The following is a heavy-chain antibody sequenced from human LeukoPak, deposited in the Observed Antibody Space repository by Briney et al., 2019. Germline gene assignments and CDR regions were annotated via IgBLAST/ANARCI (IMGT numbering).Heavy chain of an antibody. J-gene: IGHJ4*02. CDR2: IYYSGST. Sequence: PSETLSLTCTVSGGSISSSSYYWGWIRQPPGKGLEWIGIIYYSGSTYYNPSLKSRVTISVDTSKNQFSLKLSSVTATTTAVYYDARQGRGSSSYMEEFDYWGQGTLVTVSS. CDR3: ARQGRGSSSYMEEFDY. D-gene: IGHD6-13*01. V-gene: IGHV4-39*01. CDR1: GGSISSSSYY.